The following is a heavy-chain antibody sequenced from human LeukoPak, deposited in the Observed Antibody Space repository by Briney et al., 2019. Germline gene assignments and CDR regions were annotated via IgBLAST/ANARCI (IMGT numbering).Heavy chain of an antibody. CDR3: ARARSRVWARVYMDV. CDR2: INHSGST. J-gene: IGHJ6*03. V-gene: IGHV4-34*01. Sequence: PSETLSLTCAVYGGSFSGYYWSWIRQPPGKGLEWIGEINHSGSTNYNPSLKSRVTISVDTSKNQFSLKLSSVTAADTAVYYCARARSRVWARVYMDVWGKGTTVTVSS. CDR1: GGSFSGYY. D-gene: IGHD6-13*01.